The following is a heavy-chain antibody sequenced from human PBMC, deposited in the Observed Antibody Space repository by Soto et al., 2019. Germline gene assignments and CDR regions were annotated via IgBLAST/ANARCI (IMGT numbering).Heavy chain of an antibody. V-gene: IGHV4-34*01. CDR3: ARGPEGDPYLFDY. J-gene: IGHJ4*02. D-gene: IGHD3-16*01. CDR2: INHSGST. Sequence: SETLSLSCAVYGGSFSGYYWSWIRQPPGKGLEWIGEINHSGSTNYNPSLKSRVTISVDTSKNQFSLKLSSVTAADTAVYYCARGPEGDPYLFDYWGQGTLDTGSS. CDR1: GGSFSGYY.